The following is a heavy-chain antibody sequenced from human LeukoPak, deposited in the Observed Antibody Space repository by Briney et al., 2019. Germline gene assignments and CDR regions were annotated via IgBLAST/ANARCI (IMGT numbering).Heavy chain of an antibody. CDR3: ARDSEWELEGYFDY. D-gene: IGHD1-26*01. V-gene: IGHV1-18*01. CDR1: GYTLTSYG. J-gene: IGHJ4*02. CDR2: ISAYNGNT. Sequence: ASVKVFCKASGYTLTSYGISWVRQAPGQGLGWMGWISAYNGNTNYAQKLQGRVTMTTDTSTSTAYMELRSLRSDDTAVYYCARDSEWELEGYFDYWGQGTLVTVSS.